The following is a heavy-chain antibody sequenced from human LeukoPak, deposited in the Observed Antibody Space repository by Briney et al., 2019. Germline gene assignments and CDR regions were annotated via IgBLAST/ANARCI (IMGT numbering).Heavy chain of an antibody. CDR3: AKDAVIPKPPLGDDAFDI. D-gene: IGHD3-10*01. Sequence: GRSLRLSCAASGFIFSSYSMNWVRQAPVKGLDWLLFISIGSVTIYYTVSVKGRLTISRDNSKNTLYLQMNSLRAEDKAVYYCAKDAVIPKPPLGDDAFDIWGQGTMVTVSS. CDR2: ISIGSVTI. J-gene: IGHJ3*02. V-gene: IGHV3-48*01. CDR1: GFIFSSYS.